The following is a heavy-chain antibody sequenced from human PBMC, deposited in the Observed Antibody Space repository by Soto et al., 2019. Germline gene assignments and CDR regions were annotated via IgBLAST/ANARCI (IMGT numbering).Heavy chain of an antibody. V-gene: IGHV1-8*01. Sequence: QVQLVQSGAEVKKPGASVKVSCKASGYTFTSYDINWVRQATGQGLEWMGWMNPNSGNTGYAQKVQGRVTMTRNTYITTAYAELSSLGSGATAVYSCARPPTYDFWNGHYRDYYYMDVWGKGTTVTVSS. CDR1: GYTFTSYD. CDR3: ARPPTYDFWNGHYRDYYYMDV. D-gene: IGHD3-3*01. J-gene: IGHJ6*03. CDR2: MNPNSGNT.